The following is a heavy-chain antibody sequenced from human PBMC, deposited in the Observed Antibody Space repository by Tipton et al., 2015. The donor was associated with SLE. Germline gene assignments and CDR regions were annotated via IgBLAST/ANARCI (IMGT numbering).Heavy chain of an antibody. CDR3: ARFLVGATSAFDI. CDR1: GGYISSYY. D-gene: IGHD1-26*01. CDR2: IYYSGST. Sequence: QLVQSGAEVKPSETLSLTCTGSGGYISSYYWSWIRQPPGKGLEWIGDIYYSGSTNYNPSLKSRVTISVDRSKNQFSLKLSSVTAADTAVYYCARFLVGATSAFDIWGQGTMGTVSS. J-gene: IGHJ3*02. V-gene: IGHV4-59*12.